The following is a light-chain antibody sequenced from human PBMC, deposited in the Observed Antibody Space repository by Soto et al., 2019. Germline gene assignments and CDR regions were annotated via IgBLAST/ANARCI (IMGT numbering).Light chain of an antibody. J-gene: IGLJ1*01. CDR1: SSDVGAYNS. V-gene: IGLV2-11*01. CDR3: CSYVGSYSYV. CDR2: DVI. Sequence: QSALTQPRSVSGSPGQSVTVSCIGTSSDVGAYNSVSWYQEHPGKAPKLMIYDVIQRPSGLPDRFSGSKSGNTASLTISGLLAEDEADYYCCSYVGSYSYVFGTGTKVTVL.